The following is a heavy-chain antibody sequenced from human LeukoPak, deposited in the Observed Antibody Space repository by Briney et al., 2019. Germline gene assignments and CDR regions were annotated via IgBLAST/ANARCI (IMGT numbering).Heavy chain of an antibody. CDR3: ARENSGSYREFDY. V-gene: IGHV4-4*07. CDR1: GGSISSYY. J-gene: IGHJ4*02. D-gene: IGHD1-26*01. CDR2: IYTSGST. Sequence: PSETLSLTCTVSGGSISSYYWSWIRQPAGKGLEWIGRIYTSGSTNYNASLKSRVSMSVDTSKNQFSLKLSSVAAADTAVFYCARENSGSYREFDYWGQGTLVTVSS.